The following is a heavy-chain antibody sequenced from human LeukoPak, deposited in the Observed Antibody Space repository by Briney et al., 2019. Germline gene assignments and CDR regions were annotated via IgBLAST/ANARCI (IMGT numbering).Heavy chain of an antibody. CDR3: ARDPSRPDRPAWVYFDP. CDR1: GGSISSYY. V-gene: IGHV4-4*07. Sequence: ASDTLSLTCTLSGGSISSYYWNWIRQPAGKGLEWIGRIYPTGTTDYNPSLKSRVTISLDKSKKQFSLKLNSVCAAGTAVYYCARDPSRPDRPAWVYFDPWGQGTLVTVSS. J-gene: IGHJ5*02. D-gene: IGHD5/OR15-5a*01. CDR2: IYPTGTT.